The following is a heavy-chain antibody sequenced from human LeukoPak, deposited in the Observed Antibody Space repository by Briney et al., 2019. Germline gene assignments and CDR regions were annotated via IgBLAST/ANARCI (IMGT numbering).Heavy chain of an antibody. CDR3: ARRDRITIFGVVPHPYGMDV. V-gene: IGHV1-69*13. CDR2: IIPIFGTA. J-gene: IGHJ6*02. CDR1: GGTFSSYA. D-gene: IGHD3-3*01. Sequence: ASVKVSCKASGGTFSSYAISWVRQAPGQGLEWMGGIIPIFGTANYAQKFQGRVTITAGESTSTAYMELSSLRSEDTAVYYCARRDRITIFGVVPHPYGMDVWGQGTTVTVSS.